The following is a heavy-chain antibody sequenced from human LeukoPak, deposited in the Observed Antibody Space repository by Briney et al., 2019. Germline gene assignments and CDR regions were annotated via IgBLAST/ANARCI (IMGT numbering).Heavy chain of an antibody. CDR2: ISGSGSTI. CDR1: GFTFSSCS. V-gene: IGHV3-48*04. D-gene: IGHD6-19*01. J-gene: IGHJ4*02. Sequence: PGGSLRLFCAASGFTFSSCSMNWVRQAPGKGLEWVSYISGSGSTIYYADSVKGRFTISRDNAKNSLYLQMNSLRAEDTAVYYCARDAGGSGWYFSDYWGQGTLVTVSS. CDR3: ARDAGGSGWYFSDY.